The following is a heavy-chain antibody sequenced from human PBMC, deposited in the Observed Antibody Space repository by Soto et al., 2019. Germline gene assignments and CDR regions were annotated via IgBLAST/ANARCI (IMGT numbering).Heavy chain of an antibody. J-gene: IGHJ6*02. V-gene: IGHV3-23*01. CDR2: ISDDGLMT. CDR3: ATHHYDFLTGYPTYYYYAMDV. CDR1: GFTFINFA. D-gene: IGHD3-9*01. Sequence: GGSLRLSCAASGFTFINFAMSWVRQAPGKGLEWVSSISDDGLMTYDGDSVKGRFTISRDNSKNTLYLQMNSLRAEDSAVYYCATHHYDFLTGYPTYYYYAMDVWGQGTTVTVSS.